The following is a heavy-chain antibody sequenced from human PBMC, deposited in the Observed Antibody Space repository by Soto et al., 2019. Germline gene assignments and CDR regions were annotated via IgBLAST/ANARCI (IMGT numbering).Heavy chain of an antibody. V-gene: IGHV5-51*01. CDR1: GYSFTSYW. Sequence: GESLKISCKGSGYSFTSYWIGWVRQMPGKGLEWMGIIYPGDSDTRYSPSFQGQVTISADKSISTAYLQWSSLKASDTAMYYCARLSGYCSSTSCTPYYYYGMDVRGQGTTVTVSS. CDR3: ARLSGYCSSTSCTPYYYYGMDV. CDR2: IYPGDSDT. J-gene: IGHJ6*02. D-gene: IGHD2-2*01.